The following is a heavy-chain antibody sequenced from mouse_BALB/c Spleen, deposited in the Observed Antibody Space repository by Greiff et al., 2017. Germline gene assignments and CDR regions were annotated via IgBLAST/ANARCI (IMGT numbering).Heavy chain of an antibody. J-gene: IGHJ2*01. CDR2: IRNKANGYTT. CDR1: GFTFTDYY. Sequence: EVQVVQSGGGLVQPGGSLRLSCATSGFTFTDYYMSWVRQPPGQALEWLGFIRNKANGYTTEYSSSVKGRFTISRDNSQSILYLQMNTLRAEDSATYYCARDLEEGYFDYWGQGTTLTVSS. V-gene: IGHV7-3*02. CDR3: ARDLEEGYFDY.